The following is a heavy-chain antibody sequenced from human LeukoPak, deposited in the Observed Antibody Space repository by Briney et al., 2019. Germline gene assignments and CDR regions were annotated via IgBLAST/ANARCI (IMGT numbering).Heavy chain of an antibody. Sequence: SEPLSLTCAVSGYSISSGYYWGWIRQPPGKGLEWIGSIYHSGSTYYNPSLKSRVTISVDKSKNQFSLKLSSVTAADTAVYYCARDKALGYYGLDVWGKGTTVTVSS. CDR1: GYSISSGYY. J-gene: IGHJ6*04. CDR3: ARDKALGYYGLDV. V-gene: IGHV4-38-2*02. CDR2: IYHSGST.